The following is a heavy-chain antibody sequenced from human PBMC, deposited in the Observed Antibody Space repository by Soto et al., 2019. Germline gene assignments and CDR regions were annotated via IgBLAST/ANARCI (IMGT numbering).Heavy chain of an antibody. CDR1: GGSFSGYY. D-gene: IGHD2-2*01. Sequence: PYETLSLTCAVYGGSFSGYYWSWIRQPPGKGLEWIGEINHSGSTNYNPSLQSRVTISVDPSKNQFSLKLSSVTAADTAVYYCARLGGYCSSTSCLRPHYDYYYGIDVWGQGTTVTVSS. CDR3: ARLGGYCSSTSCLRPHYDYYYGIDV. V-gene: IGHV4-34*01. CDR2: INHSGST. J-gene: IGHJ6*02.